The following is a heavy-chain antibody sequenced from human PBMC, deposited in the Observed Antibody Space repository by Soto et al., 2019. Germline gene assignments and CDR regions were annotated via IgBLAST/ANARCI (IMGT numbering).Heavy chain of an antibody. V-gene: IGHV4-30-4*01. CDR1: GGSISSGDYY. J-gene: IGHJ4*01. CDR3: ARALKKYYYDSSPYYYFDY. Sequence: TSETLSLTCSVFGGSISSGDYYWSWIRQPPGKDLEWIGYIYYSGSAYYNPSLKSRVTISVDTSKNQFSLKLSSVTPADTAVYYCARALKKYYYDSSPYYYFDYWGHGTLVTVS. CDR2: IYYSGSA. D-gene: IGHD3-22*01.